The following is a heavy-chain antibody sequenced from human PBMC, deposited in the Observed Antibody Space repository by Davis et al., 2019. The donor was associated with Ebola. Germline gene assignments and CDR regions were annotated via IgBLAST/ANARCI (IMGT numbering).Heavy chain of an antibody. CDR1: GYTFTSSA. V-gene: IGHV1-3*01. Sequence: ASVKVSCKASGYTFTSSAIHWVRQAPGQRLEWMGWINAGNGNTKYSQKFQGRVTITRDTSASTAYMELSSLRSEDTAVYYCARGGTGYSSFDYWGQGTLVTVSS. D-gene: IGHD6-19*01. CDR3: ARGGTGYSSFDY. CDR2: INAGNGNT. J-gene: IGHJ4*02.